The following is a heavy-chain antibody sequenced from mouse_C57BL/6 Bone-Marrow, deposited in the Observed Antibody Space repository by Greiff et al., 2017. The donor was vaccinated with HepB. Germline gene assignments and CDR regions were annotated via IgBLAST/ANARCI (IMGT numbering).Heavy chain of an antibody. D-gene: IGHD2-3*01. CDR2: IHPNSGST. CDR1: GYTFTSYW. J-gene: IGHJ3*01. V-gene: IGHV1-64*01. CDR3: ARAGWLTDWFAY. Sequence: QVHVKQPGAELVKPGASVKLSCKASGYTFTSYWMHWVKQRPGQGLEWIGMIHPNSGSTNYNEKFKSKATLTVDKSSSTAYMQLSSLTSEDSAVYYCARAGWLTDWFAYWGGGTMVTVSA.